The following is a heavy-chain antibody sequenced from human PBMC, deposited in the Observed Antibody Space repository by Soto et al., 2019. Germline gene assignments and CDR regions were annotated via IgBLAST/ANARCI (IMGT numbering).Heavy chain of an antibody. D-gene: IGHD6-13*01. J-gene: IGHJ5*02. Sequence: VQLVESGGGLVQPGGSLRLSCTVSGFTFSTYWMHWVRQAPGKGLVWVSRINSDGSSTNYADSVKGRFTISRDNAKNTLYLQMNSLRAEDTAVYYCARGKGNSSRWNGGLFDPWGQGPRVIVSS. CDR2: INSDGSST. V-gene: IGHV3-74*01. CDR1: GFTFSTYW. CDR3: ARGKGNSSRWNGGLFDP.